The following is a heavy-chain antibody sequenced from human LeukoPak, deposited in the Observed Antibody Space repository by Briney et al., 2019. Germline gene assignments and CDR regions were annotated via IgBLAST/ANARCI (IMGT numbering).Heavy chain of an antibody. J-gene: IGHJ4*02. V-gene: IGHV3-30*03. CDR3: ARDGVAPGIYFDY. Sequence: GGSLRLSCAASGFTFSSYGMHWVRQAPGKGLEWVAVISYDGSNKYYADSVKGQFTISRDNAKNSLYLQVNSLRAEDSAVYYCARDGVAPGIYFDYWGQGTLVIVSS. CDR1: GFTFSSYG. D-gene: IGHD2-2*01. CDR2: ISYDGSNK.